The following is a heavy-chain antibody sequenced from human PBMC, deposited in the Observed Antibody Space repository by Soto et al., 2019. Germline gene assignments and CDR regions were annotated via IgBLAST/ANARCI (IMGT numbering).Heavy chain of an antibody. V-gene: IGHV4-31*03. Sequence: PSETLSLTCTVSGGSISSGGYYWSWIRQHPGKGLEGIGYIYYSGSTYYNPSLKSRVTISVDTAKNQFSLKLSSVTAAATAVYYCARVNSSSWYLDYWGQGTLVTVSS. CDR3: ARVNSSSWYLDY. J-gene: IGHJ4*02. D-gene: IGHD6-13*01. CDR1: GGSISSGGYY. CDR2: IYYSGST.